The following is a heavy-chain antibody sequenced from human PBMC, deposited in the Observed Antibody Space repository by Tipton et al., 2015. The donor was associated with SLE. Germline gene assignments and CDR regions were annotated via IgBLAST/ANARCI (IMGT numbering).Heavy chain of an antibody. CDR2: ISYDGENK. CDR3: ARDQGGYHWGRDY. D-gene: IGHD5-12*01. J-gene: IGHJ4*02. V-gene: IGHV3-30*04. Sequence: SLRLSCAASGFTFSNYAMHWVRQAPGKGLEWVAVISYDGENKFYADSVRGRFTLSRDNSKNTLYLEMNSLRPEDSALFYCARDQGGYHWGRDYWGQGTLVSVPS. CDR1: GFTFSNYA.